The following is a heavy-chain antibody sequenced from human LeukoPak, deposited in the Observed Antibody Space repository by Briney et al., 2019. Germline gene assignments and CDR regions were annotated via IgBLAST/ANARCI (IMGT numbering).Heavy chain of an antibody. Sequence: GGSLRLSCAASGFSLSDYSMHWVRRAPGKGLGWVSHIKDDGSSTNYAEIVKGRFTISRDNANNALYLQMNSLRAEDTAVYYCARGQLFDYWGQGTLVTVSS. J-gene: IGHJ4*02. CDR2: IKDDGSST. V-gene: IGHV3-74*01. D-gene: IGHD2-2*01. CDR3: ARGQLFDY. CDR1: GFSLSDYS.